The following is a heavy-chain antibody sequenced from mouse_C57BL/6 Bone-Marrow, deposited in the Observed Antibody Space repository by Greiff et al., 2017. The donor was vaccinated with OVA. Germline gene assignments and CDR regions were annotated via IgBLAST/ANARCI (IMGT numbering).Heavy chain of an antibody. CDR3: ARDRDGYHKGNYAMDY. CDR1: GFTFSSYA. CDR2: ISDGGSYT. Sequence: EVQLVESGGGLVKPGGSLKLSCAASGFTFSSYAMSWVRQTPEKRLEWVATISDGGSYTYYPDNVKGRFTISRDNAKNNLYLQMSHLKSEDTAMYYCARDRDGYHKGNYAMDYGGRGTSVTVSS. V-gene: IGHV5-4*01. J-gene: IGHJ4*01. D-gene: IGHD2-3*01.